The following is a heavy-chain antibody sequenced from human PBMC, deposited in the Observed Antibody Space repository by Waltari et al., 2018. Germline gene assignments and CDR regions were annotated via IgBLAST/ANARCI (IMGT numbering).Heavy chain of an antibody. CDR2: ISDSGRT. J-gene: IGHJ4*02. Sequence: QLQLQESGPGLMKPSETLSLTCTVSGGSLSSSSYHWGWIRQPPGKGLEWIGIISDSGRTFYDPPRKLGEPMSVATFKPQSCLRVRSGTAADTAVYYCARFGGGGWQADYWGRGTLVTVSS. V-gene: IGHV4-39*07. CDR1: GGSLSSSSYH. D-gene: IGHD3-10*01. CDR3: ARFGGGGWQADY.